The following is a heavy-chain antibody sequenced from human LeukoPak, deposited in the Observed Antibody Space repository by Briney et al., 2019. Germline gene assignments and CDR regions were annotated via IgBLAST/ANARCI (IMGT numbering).Heavy chain of an antibody. CDR2: ISYDGSNK. CDR1: GFTFSSYA. V-gene: IGHV3-30-3*01. J-gene: IGHJ4*02. Sequence: GGSLRLSCAASGFTFSSYAMHWVRQAPGKGLEWVAVISYDGSNKYYADSVKGRFTISRDNSKNTLYLQMNSLRAEDTAVYYCARASQTRSGYYNDYWGQGTLVTVSS. D-gene: IGHD3-3*01. CDR3: ARASQTRSGYYNDY.